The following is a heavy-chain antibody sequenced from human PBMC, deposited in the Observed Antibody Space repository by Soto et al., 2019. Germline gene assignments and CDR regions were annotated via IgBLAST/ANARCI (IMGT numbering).Heavy chain of an antibody. Sequence: ASVKVSCKASGYTFTSYGISWVRQAPGQGLAWMGWISAYNGNTNYAQKLQGRVTMTTDTSTSTAYMELRSLRSDDTAVYYCARFHYDFWSGYYLGGGNYYYGMDVWGQGTTVTVSS. CDR1: GYTFTSYG. CDR2: ISAYNGNT. D-gene: IGHD3-3*01. CDR3: ARFHYDFWSGYYLGGGNYYYGMDV. J-gene: IGHJ6*02. V-gene: IGHV1-18*04.